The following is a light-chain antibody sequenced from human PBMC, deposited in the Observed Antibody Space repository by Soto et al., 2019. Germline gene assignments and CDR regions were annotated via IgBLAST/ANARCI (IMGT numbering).Light chain of an antibody. CDR3: QQYNSYSVT. Sequence: DIQMTQSPSTLSASVGDRVTITCRASQSISSWLALYQQKRGKAPKLLIYKASSLESGVTSRFNGSGSVTEYTLTISSLQPDDFATYYCQQYNSYSVTFGQGTKLEIK. CDR1: QSISSW. CDR2: KAS. V-gene: IGKV1-5*03. J-gene: IGKJ2*01.